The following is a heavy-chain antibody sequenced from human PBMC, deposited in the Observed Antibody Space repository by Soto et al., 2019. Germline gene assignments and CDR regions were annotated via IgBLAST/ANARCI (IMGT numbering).Heavy chain of an antibody. J-gene: IGHJ1*01. D-gene: IGHD5-12*01. CDR1: GFTFSRYA. CDR2: ISYDGSRK. CDR3: ARHLRQAGGGLGCFQH. V-gene: IGHV3-30-3*01. Sequence: QVQLVESGGGVVQPGRSLRLSCAASGFTFSRYAMNWVRQAPGKGLEWVAFISYDGSRKYYADSVKGRFTISRDTSNDTLSLQMNSLRTEDTAAYYCARHLRQAGGGLGCFQHWGQGTLVTVSS.